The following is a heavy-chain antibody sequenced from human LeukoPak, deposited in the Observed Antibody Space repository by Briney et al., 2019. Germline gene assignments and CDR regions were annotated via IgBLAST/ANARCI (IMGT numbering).Heavy chain of an antibody. Sequence: PGGSLRLSCAASAFTFSDYSMNWVRQAPGKGLEWVSYISGRSSTIYYADSVKGRFTISRDNAKNLMYLQMNSLRAEDTAVYYCERDRIKSGSYYFDYWGQGTLVTVSS. CDR2: ISGRSSTI. CDR1: AFTFSDYS. V-gene: IGHV3-48*01. CDR3: ERDRIKSGSYYFDY. J-gene: IGHJ4*02. D-gene: IGHD1-26*01.